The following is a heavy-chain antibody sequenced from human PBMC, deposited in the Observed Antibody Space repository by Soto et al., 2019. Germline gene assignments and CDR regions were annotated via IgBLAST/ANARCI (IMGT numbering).Heavy chain of an antibody. CDR1: GYTFTSYG. D-gene: IGHD1-1*01. Sequence: ASVKVSCKASGYTFTSYGISWVRQAPGQGLERMGWISAYNGNTNYAQKLQGRVTMTTDTSTSTAYMELRSLRSDDTAVYYCARDRMSSTGTGFYYYYGMDVWGQGTTVTVSS. CDR2: ISAYNGNT. V-gene: IGHV1-18*04. J-gene: IGHJ6*02. CDR3: ARDRMSSTGTGFYYYYGMDV.